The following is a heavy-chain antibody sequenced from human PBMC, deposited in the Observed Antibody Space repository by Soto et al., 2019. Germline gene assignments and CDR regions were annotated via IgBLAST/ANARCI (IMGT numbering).Heavy chain of an antibody. J-gene: IGHJ5*02. Sequence: GWSLRLSCASSVFTFISYWMSWVRQAPGKGLEWVANIKQDGSEKYYVDSVKGRFTISRDNAKNSLYLQMNSLRAEDTAVYYCARAQYQLLEIWFGPWGQGTLVTVSS. CDR1: VFTFISYW. V-gene: IGHV3-7*01. CDR3: ARAQYQLLEIWFGP. D-gene: IGHD2-2*01. CDR2: IKQDGSEK.